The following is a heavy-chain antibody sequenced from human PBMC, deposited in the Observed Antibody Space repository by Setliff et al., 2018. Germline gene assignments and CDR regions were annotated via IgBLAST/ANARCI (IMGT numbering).Heavy chain of an antibody. Sequence: GGSLRLSCAASGFTFSSHEMNWVRQAPGKGLEWVSYISSSGSTIYYADSVKGRFTISRDNAKKSLYLQMNSLRAEDTAVYYCARDRRPFNWGGNDAFDIWGQGTMVAVSS. D-gene: IGHD7-27*01. CDR2: ISSSGSTI. V-gene: IGHV3-48*03. CDR1: GFTFSSHE. J-gene: IGHJ3*02. CDR3: ARDRRPFNWGGNDAFDI.